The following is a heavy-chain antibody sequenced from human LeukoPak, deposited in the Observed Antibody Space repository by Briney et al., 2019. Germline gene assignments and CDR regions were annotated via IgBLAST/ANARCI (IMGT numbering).Heavy chain of an antibody. CDR2: IYSGGST. Sequence: PGGSLRLSCAVSGLHFIDAWVSWVRQAPGKGLEWVSVIYSGGSTYYADSVKGRFTISRDNSKNTLYLQMNSLRAEDTAVYYCAREGIWFGELLPTDYWGQGTLVTVSS. V-gene: IGHV3-53*01. CDR1: GLHFIDAW. D-gene: IGHD3-10*01. J-gene: IGHJ4*02. CDR3: AREGIWFGELLPTDY.